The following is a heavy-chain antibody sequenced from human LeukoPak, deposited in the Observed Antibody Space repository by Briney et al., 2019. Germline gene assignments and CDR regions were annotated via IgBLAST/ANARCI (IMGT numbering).Heavy chain of an antibody. J-gene: IGHJ3*02. CDR3: ARGMEAFDI. Sequence: SETLSLTCTVSRDFVTSYYWSWIRQPPGKGLEWIGYFYYSRSTNYNPSLKSRVTISVDTSKNQFSLKLSSVTATDTAVYYCARGMEAFDIWGQGTMVTVSS. V-gene: IGHV4-59*02. CDR1: RDFVTSYY. D-gene: IGHD3-3*01. CDR2: FYYSRST.